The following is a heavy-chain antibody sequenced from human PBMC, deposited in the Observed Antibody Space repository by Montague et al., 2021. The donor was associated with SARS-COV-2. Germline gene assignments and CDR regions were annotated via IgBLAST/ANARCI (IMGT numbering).Heavy chain of an antibody. D-gene: IGHD6-13*01. Sequence: SLRLSCAASGFTVSNNYMSWVRQAPGKGLEWVSVIYSGGSTYYAASVKGRFTISRHNSKNTLYPQMNSLRAEDTAVYYCARGLRIAAAGTGSGYYYGMDVWGQGTTVTVSS. J-gene: IGHJ6*02. CDR1: GFTVSNNY. CDR2: IYSGGST. CDR3: ARGLRIAAAGTGSGYYYGMDV. V-gene: IGHV3-53*04.